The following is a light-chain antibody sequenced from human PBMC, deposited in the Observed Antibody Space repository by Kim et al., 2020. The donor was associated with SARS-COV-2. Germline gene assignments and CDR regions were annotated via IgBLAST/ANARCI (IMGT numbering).Light chain of an antibody. CDR2: EVS. Sequence: QSALTQPASVSGSPGQSITISCTGTSSDVGGYNYVSWYQQHPGKAPKLMIYEVSNRPSGVSNRFSGSKSGNTASLTISGLQAEDEADYYCSSYTSSSTWVSGGGTQLTVL. J-gene: IGLJ3*02. V-gene: IGLV2-14*01. CDR1: SSDVGGYNY. CDR3: SSYTSSSTWV.